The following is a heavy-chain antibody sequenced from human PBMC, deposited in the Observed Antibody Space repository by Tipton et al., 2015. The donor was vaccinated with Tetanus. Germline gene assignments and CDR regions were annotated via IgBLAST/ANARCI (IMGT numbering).Heavy chain of an antibody. V-gene: IGHV4-61*08. D-gene: IGHD3-3*01. Sequence: TLSLTCTVAGDSISSGGYYWNWVRQNPGKGLEWLGYVSSSGSTNSDYFPKSRITISRDTSTNQYFLKLSSVTPADTAVYFCARANYDFSMKGPFDSWGQGLMVVVSA. CDR1: GDSISSGGYY. J-gene: IGHJ4*02. CDR2: VSSSGST. CDR3: ARANYDFSMKGPFDS.